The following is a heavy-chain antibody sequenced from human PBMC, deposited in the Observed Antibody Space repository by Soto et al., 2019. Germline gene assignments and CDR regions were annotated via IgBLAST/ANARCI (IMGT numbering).Heavy chain of an antibody. CDR2: INHSGST. Sequence: SETLSLTCAVYGGSVSGYYWSWIRQPPGKGLEWIGEINHSGSTNYNPSLKSRVTISVDTSKNQFSLKLSSVTAADTAVYYCARVGRIVEVQAAKPYHYSYMAVWGKGTTVPVS. CDR1: GGSVSGYY. CDR3: ARVGRIVEVQAAKPYHYSYMAV. V-gene: IGHV4-34*01. J-gene: IGHJ6*03. D-gene: IGHD2-2*01.